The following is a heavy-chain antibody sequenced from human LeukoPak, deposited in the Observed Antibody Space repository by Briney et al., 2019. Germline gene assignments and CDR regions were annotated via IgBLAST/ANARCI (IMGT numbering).Heavy chain of an antibody. D-gene: IGHD3-10*01. Sequence: GASVKVSCKASGYTFTSYDINWVRQATGQGLEWMGWMNPNSGNTGYAQKFQGRVTMTRNTSISTAYMELSSLRSEDTAVYYCARGQTMVRGVHPGYWGQGTLVTVSS. CDR3: ARGQTMVRGVHPGY. CDR2: MNPNSGNT. V-gene: IGHV1-8*01. CDR1: GYTFTSYD. J-gene: IGHJ4*02.